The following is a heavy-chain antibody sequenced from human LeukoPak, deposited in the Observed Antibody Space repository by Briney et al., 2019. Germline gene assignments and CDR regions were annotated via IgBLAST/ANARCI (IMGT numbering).Heavy chain of an antibody. D-gene: IGHD2-2*02. V-gene: IGHV3-11*01. CDR2: ISSSGSTI. CDR3: ARDLQYPDY. CDR1: GFTFSNFW. Sequence: PGGSLRLSCTASGFTFSNFWMGWVRQAPGKGLEWVSYISSSGSTIYYADSVKGRFTISRDYAKNSLYLQMNSLRAEDTAVYYCARDLQYPDYWGQGTLVTVSS. J-gene: IGHJ4*02.